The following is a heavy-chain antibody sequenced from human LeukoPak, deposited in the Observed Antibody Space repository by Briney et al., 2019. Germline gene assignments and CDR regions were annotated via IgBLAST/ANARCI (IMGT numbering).Heavy chain of an antibody. V-gene: IGHV3-23*01. CDR2: LSGSDSST. Sequence: GGSLRLSCAASGFTFRSYAMSSVRQAPGKGLEWVSTLSGSDSSTYYADSVKGRFIISRDNSKNTLYLQMNSLRAEDTAVYYCARDSHDSGNYYYGMDVWGQGTTVTVSS. CDR3: ARDSHDSGNYYYGMDV. CDR1: GFTFRSYA. D-gene: IGHD3-10*01. J-gene: IGHJ6*02.